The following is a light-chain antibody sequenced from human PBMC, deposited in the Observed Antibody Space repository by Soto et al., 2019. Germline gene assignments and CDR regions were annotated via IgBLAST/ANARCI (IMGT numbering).Light chain of an antibody. CDR2: GAS. J-gene: IGKJ4*01. CDR3: QQYGSSPKLT. V-gene: IGKV3-20*01. CDR1: QSVSSSY. Sequence: IVLTQSPGTLSLSPGERATLSCRASQSVSSSYLAWYQQKPGQAPRLLIYGASGRATGIPDRFSGSGSGTDFTLTISRLEPEDFAVYYCQQYGSSPKLTFGGGTKVDI.